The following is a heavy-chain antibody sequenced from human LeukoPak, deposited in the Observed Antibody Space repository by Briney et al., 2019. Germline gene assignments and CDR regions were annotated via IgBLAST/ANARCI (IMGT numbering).Heavy chain of an antibody. V-gene: IGHV3-74*01. Sequence: GGSLRLSCAASGTYWMHWVRQAPGKGLVWVSHINSDGSWTGYADSVKGRFTTSKDNAKNTVSLQMNNLRAEDTAVYYCARRLTQYDCFDPWGQGILVTVSS. J-gene: IGHJ5*02. CDR3: ARRLTQYDCFDP. CDR1: GTYW. D-gene: IGHD2-2*01. CDR2: INSDGSWT.